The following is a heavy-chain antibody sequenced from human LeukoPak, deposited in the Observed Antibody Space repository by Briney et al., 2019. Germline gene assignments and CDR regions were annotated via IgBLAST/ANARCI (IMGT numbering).Heavy chain of an antibody. Sequence: SETLSLTCTVSGGSISSYYWSWIRQPPGKGLEWIGYIYYSGSTNYNPSLKSRVTISVDTSKNQFSLKLSSVTAADTAVYYCVRGSTIIVAGGVEPNFDYWGQGTLVTVSS. V-gene: IGHV4-59*01. D-gene: IGHD3-22*01. CDR1: GGSISSYY. J-gene: IGHJ4*02. CDR2: IYYSGST. CDR3: VRGSTIIVAGGVEPNFDY.